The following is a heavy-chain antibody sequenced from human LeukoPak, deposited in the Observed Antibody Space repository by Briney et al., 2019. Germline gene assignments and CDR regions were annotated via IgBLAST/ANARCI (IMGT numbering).Heavy chain of an antibody. V-gene: IGHV4-4*02. CDR3: SRENGAFSPFGY. CDR1: GGSITTTNY. D-gene: IGHD2-8*01. Sequence: SGTLSLTCGVSGGSITTTNYWSWVRQSPGRGLEWIGEISLSGYTGFNPSLSSRVIMALDTSKNHLSLHLTSVTAADTAVYYCSRENGAFSPFGYWGQGYLVTVLS. J-gene: IGHJ4*02. CDR2: ISLSGYT.